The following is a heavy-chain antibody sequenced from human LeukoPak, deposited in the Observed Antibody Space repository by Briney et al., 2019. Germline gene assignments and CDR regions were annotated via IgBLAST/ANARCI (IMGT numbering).Heavy chain of an antibody. J-gene: IGHJ5*02. D-gene: IGHD2-15*01. Sequence: PGGSLRLSCAASGFTFSSFALSWVRQAPGKGLERVSAISGSGGSTYYADSVKGRFTISRDNSKNTLYLQMNSLRAEDTAVYYCAKAKYCSGGSCYSWSSSWFDPWGQGTLVTVSS. CDR2: ISGSGGST. CDR1: GFTFSSFA. V-gene: IGHV3-23*01. CDR3: AKAKYCSGGSCYSWSSSWFDP.